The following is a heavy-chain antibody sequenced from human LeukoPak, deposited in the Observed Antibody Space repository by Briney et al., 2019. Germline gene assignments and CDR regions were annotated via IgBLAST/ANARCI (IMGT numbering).Heavy chain of an antibody. Sequence: PGGSLRLSCAASGFTFSSYAMHWVRQAPGKGLEWVAVISYDGSNKYYADSVKGRFTISRDNSKNTLYLQMNSLRAEDTAVYYCAKDFGRYYYGSGSYYFDYWGQGTLVTVSS. D-gene: IGHD3-10*01. CDR3: AKDFGRYYYGSGSYYFDY. CDR1: GFTFSSYA. CDR2: ISYDGSNK. V-gene: IGHV3-30-3*01. J-gene: IGHJ4*02.